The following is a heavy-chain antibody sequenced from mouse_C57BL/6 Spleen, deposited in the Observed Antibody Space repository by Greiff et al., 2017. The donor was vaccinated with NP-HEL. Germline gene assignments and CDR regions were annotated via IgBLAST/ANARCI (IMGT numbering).Heavy chain of an antibody. CDR3: ARYGQGFAY. V-gene: IGHV1-64*01. D-gene: IGHD1-2*01. J-gene: IGHJ3*01. Sequence: QVQLQQSGAELVKPGASVKLSCKASGYTFTSYWMHWVKQRPGQGLEWIGMIHPTRGSTNYNEKFKSKATLTVDKSSSTAYMQLSSLTSEYSAVYYCARYGQGFAYWGKGTLVTVSA. CDR2: IHPTRGST. CDR1: GYTFTSYW.